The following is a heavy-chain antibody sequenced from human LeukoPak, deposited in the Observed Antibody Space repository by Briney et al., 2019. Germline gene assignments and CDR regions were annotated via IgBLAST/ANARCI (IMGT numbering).Heavy chain of an antibody. D-gene: IGHD6-19*01. J-gene: IGHJ5*02. V-gene: IGHV3-23*01. CDR1: VFTFSSYA. Sequence: GGSLRLSCAPSVFTFSSYAMSGVRQAPGKGLEWVSTISGSGGSTYYADSVKGRFTISRDNSKNTLYLQMNSLRAEDTAVYYCAKSFGSGWYGFVDWFDPWGQGTLVTVSS. CDR3: AKSFGSGWYGFVDWFDP. CDR2: ISGSGGST.